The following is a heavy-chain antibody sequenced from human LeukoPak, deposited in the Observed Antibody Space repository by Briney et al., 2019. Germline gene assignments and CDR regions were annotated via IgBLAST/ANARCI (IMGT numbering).Heavy chain of an antibody. CDR1: GYTFTGYY. D-gene: IGHD3-10*01. CDR2: INPNSGGT. CDR3: ARGKMVRGVINWFDP. Sequence: ASVKVSCKASGYTFTGYYMHWVRQAPGQELEWMGWINPNSGGTNYAQKFQGRVTMTGDTSISTAYMELSRLRSDDTAVYYCARGKMVRGVINWFDPWGQGTLVTVSS. J-gene: IGHJ5*02. V-gene: IGHV1-2*02.